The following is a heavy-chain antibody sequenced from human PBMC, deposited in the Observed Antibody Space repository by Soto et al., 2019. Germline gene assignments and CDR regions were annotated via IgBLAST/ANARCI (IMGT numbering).Heavy chain of an antibody. CDR1: GGSISSYY. V-gene: IGHV4-59*01. CDR2: IYYSGST. J-gene: IGHJ4*02. D-gene: IGHD2-15*01. CDR3: ARAGAATLSDY. Sequence: PSETLSLTCTVYGGSISSYYCSWIRQPPGKGLEWIGHIYYSGSTNYNPSLKSRVTISVDTSKNQFSLKLSSVTAADTAMYYCARAGAATLSDYWGQGTLVTVSS.